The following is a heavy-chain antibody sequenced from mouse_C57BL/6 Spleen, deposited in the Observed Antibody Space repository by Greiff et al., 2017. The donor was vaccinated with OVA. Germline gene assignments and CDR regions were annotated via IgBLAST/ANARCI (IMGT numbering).Heavy chain of an antibody. V-gene: IGHV1-59*01. CDR3: VGNYGNYFDY. CDR1: GYTFTSYW. J-gene: IGHJ2*01. CDR2: IDPSDSYT. Sequence: QVQLQQPGAELVRPGTSVKLSCKASGYTFTSYWMPWVKQRPGQGLEWIGVIDPSDSYTNYNQKFKGKATLTLDTSSSTAYMKLSRLTSEDSAVYYCVGNYGNYFDYWGQGTTLTVSS. D-gene: IGHD2-1*01.